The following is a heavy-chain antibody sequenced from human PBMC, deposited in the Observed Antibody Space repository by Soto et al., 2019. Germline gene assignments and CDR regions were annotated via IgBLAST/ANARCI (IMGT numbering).Heavy chain of an antibody. Sequence: SETLSLTCTVSGGSISSSSYYWGWIRQPPGKGQEWIGSIYYSGSTYYNPSLKSRVTISVDTSKNQFSLKLSSVTAADTAVYYCARQMQRITMIVGVLNWFDPWGQGTLVTVSS. CDR3: ARQMQRITMIVGVLNWFDP. J-gene: IGHJ5*02. D-gene: IGHD3-22*01. CDR2: IYYSGST. V-gene: IGHV4-39*01. CDR1: GGSISSSSYY.